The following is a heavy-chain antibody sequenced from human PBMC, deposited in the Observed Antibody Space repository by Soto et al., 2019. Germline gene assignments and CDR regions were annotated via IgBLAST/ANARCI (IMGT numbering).Heavy chain of an antibody. Sequence: SLSLSFAASGFSFRSYYMNWVRQAPGRGLEWVSSISPSSSFLSYADSLKGRSTISRDNAKSSVNLQMNSLRAEDTAVYYCARVGTDYGSGSPYYSDHWGQGTLVTVSS. V-gene: IGHV3-21*06. J-gene: IGHJ4*02. D-gene: IGHD3-10*01. CDR1: GFSFRSYY. CDR2: ISPSSSFL. CDR3: ARVGTDYGSGSPYYSDH.